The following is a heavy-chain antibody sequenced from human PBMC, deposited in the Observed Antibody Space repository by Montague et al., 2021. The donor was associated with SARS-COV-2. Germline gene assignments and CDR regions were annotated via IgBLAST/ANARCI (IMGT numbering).Heavy chain of an antibody. D-gene: IGHD3-22*01. Sequence: SETLSLTCTVSGGAISSSSYYWGWIRQPPGKGLEWFGSIYYSGXTXYXXXXKXRVTISIDTSKNQFSLKLSSVTAADTAVYYCARDTRITMLVVVNRYGMDVWGQGTTVTVSS. CDR2: IYYSGXT. V-gene: IGHV4-39*07. CDR3: ARDTRITMLVVVNRYGMDV. CDR1: GGAISSSSYY. J-gene: IGHJ6*02.